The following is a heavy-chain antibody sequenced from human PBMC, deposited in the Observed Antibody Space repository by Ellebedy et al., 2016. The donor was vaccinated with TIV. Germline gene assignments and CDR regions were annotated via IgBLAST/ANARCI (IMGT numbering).Heavy chain of an antibody. CDR2: ISDSGTYI. D-gene: IGHD6-6*01. CDR1: EFTFSMFT. Sequence: GGSLRLXXAASEFTFSMFTMTWVRQAPGKGLEWVASISDSGTYIYYADSVKGRFTLSRDNAKYSLFLQMNSLRAEDTAIYYCAKDKVIAAGPITYYGMDVWGQGTTVIVSS. V-gene: IGHV3-21*01. CDR3: AKDKVIAAGPITYYGMDV. J-gene: IGHJ6*02.